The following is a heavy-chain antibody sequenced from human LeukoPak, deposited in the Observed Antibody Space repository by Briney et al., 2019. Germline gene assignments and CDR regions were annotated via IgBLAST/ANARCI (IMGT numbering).Heavy chain of an antibody. Sequence: PSETLSLTCTVSGGSISSSSYYWGWIRQPPGKGLEWIGSIYYSGSTYYNPSLKSRVTISVDTSKNQFSLKLSSVTAADTAVYYCNSITIFGVAYDYWGQGTLVTVSS. V-gene: IGHV4-39*01. CDR1: GGSISSSSYY. J-gene: IGHJ4*02. CDR2: IYYSGST. CDR3: NSITIFGVAYDY. D-gene: IGHD3-3*01.